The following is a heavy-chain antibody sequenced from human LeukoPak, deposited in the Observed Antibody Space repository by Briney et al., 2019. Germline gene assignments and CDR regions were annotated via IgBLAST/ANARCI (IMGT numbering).Heavy chain of an antibody. Sequence: ASVKVSCKASGYTFTSYDINWVRQAPGQGLEWMGGIIPIFGTANYAQKFQGRVTITADESTSTAYMELSSLRSEDTAVYYCARSYSSSWKERPLDYWGQGTLVTVSS. J-gene: IGHJ4*02. D-gene: IGHD6-13*01. CDR1: GYTFTSYD. CDR3: ARSYSSSWKERPLDY. CDR2: IIPIFGTA. V-gene: IGHV1-69*13.